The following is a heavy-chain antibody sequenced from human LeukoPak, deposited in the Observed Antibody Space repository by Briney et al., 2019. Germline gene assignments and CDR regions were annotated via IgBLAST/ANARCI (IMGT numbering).Heavy chain of an antibody. V-gene: IGHV5-51*01. CDR3: ARIYCSSTSCYGPYYYYYYVDV. CDR1: GYSFTSYW. Sequence: GESLKISCKGSGYSFTSYWIGWVRQMPGKGLEWMGIIYPGDSDTRYSPSFQGQVTISADKSICTAYLQWSSLKASDTAMYYCARIYCSSTSCYGPYYYYYYVDVWGKGTTVTVSS. CDR2: IYPGDSDT. D-gene: IGHD2-2*01. J-gene: IGHJ6*03.